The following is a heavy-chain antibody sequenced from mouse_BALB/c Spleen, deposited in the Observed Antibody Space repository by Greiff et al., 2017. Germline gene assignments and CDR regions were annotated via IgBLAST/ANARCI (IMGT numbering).Heavy chain of an antibody. J-gene: IGHJ4*01. CDR2: ISDGGSYT. D-gene: IGHD1-1*01. V-gene: IGHV5-4*02. CDR3: ARDRRDYYGSGYAMDY. CDR1: GFTFSDYY. Sequence: EVQVVESGGGLVKPGGSLKLSCAASGFTFSDYYMYWVRQTPEKRLEWVATISDGGSYTYYPDSVKGRFTISRDNAKNNLYLQMSSLKSEDTAMYYCARDRRDYYGSGYAMDYWGQGTSVTVSS.